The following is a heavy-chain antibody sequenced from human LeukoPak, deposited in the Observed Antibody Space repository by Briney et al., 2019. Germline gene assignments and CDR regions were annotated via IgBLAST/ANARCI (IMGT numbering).Heavy chain of an antibody. J-gene: IGHJ6*03. CDR3: ARDMVSTWPYFYSYYYMDV. Sequence: SETLSLTCTVSGASITAHSWNWIRQPAGRGLEWIGRIHGNGSTNYNPSLKSRVTMSLDTSKSQFSLKLPSVTAADTALYYCARDMVSTWPYFYSYYYMDVWGQGTTVAVSS. V-gene: IGHV4-4*07. CDR2: IHGNGST. CDR1: GASITAHS. D-gene: IGHD6-13*01.